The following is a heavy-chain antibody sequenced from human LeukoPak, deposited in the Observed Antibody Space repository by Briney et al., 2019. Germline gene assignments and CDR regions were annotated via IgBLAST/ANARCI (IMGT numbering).Heavy chain of an antibody. CDR2: FDPEDGET. V-gene: IGHV1-24*01. CDR3: ATEFDILTGVDAFDI. D-gene: IGHD3-9*01. CDR1: GYTLTELS. J-gene: IGHJ3*02. Sequence: ASVKVSCKVSGYTLTELSMHWVRQAPGKGLEWMRGFDPEDGETIYAQKFQGRVTMTEDTSTDSAYMELSSLRSEDTAVYYCATEFDILTGVDAFDIWGQGTMVTVSS.